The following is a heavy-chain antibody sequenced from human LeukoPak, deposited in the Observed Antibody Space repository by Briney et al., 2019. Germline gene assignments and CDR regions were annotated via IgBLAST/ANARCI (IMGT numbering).Heavy chain of an antibody. CDR2: ISGSGGST. CDR1: GFAFSSYG. V-gene: IGHV3-23*01. Sequence: GGSLRLSCAASGFAFSSYGMSWVRQAPGKGLEWVSAISGSGGSTYYADSVKGRFTISRDNSKNTLYLQMNSLRAEDTAVYYCAKDLIVGATTFDYWGQGTLVTVSS. D-gene: IGHD1-26*01. CDR3: AKDLIVGATTFDY. J-gene: IGHJ4*02.